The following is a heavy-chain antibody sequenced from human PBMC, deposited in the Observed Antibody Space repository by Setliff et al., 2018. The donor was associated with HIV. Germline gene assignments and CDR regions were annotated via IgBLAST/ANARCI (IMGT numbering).Heavy chain of an antibody. J-gene: IGHJ4*02. CDR1: GYTFTSYA. CDR3: ARDLFALEIGGGWAVDY. Sequence: ASVKVSCKASGYTFTSYALNWVRQAPGQGLEWMGWINTNSGNPMSAQGFSGRFVFSLDTSVSTAYLQISSLKAEETAVYYCARDLFALEIGGGWAVDYWGQGTLVTVSS. CDR2: INTNSGNP. D-gene: IGHD3-10*01. V-gene: IGHV7-4-1*02.